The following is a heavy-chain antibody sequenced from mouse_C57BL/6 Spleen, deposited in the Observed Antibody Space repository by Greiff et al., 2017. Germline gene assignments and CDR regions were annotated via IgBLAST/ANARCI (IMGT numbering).Heavy chain of an antibody. CDR3: TRFITTVVADY. V-gene: IGHV1-15*01. D-gene: IGHD1-1*01. J-gene: IGHJ2*01. CDR2: IDPETGGT. Sequence: QVQLKQSGAELVRPGASVTLSCKASGYTFTDYEMHWVKQTPVHGLEWIGAIDPETGGTAYNQKFKGKAILTADKSSSTAYMELRSLTSEDSAVYYCTRFITTVVADYWGQGTTLTVSS. CDR1: GYTFTDYE.